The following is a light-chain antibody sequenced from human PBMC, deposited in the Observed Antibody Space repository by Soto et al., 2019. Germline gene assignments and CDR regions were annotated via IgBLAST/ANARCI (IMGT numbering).Light chain of an antibody. Sequence: EIVLTQSPGTLSLSPGERATLSCRASQSFSSSYLAWYQQKPGQATSLLIYGASSRATGIPYRFSGSGSGTDFTLTISRLEPEDFAVYYCQQYGTSITFGQGTRLEI. V-gene: IGKV3-20*01. CDR2: GAS. J-gene: IGKJ5*01. CDR3: QQYGTSIT. CDR1: QSFSSSY.